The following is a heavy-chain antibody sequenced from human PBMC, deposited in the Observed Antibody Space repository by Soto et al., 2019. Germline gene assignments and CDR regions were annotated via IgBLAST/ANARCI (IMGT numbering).Heavy chain of an antibody. V-gene: IGHV4-39*01. CDR1: GYSVSSSDYY. Sequence: SETLSLTCSVAGYSVSSSDYYWAWIRQPPGKGLEWIGSMLYSGPTYYNPSLKSRVTLSVDTSKNQFSVRLNSVTASDTAVYYCAPLSVSLSGPYGIHVWGQGTTVTVSS. CDR2: MLYSGPT. D-gene: IGHD2-15*01. J-gene: IGHJ6*02. CDR3: APLSVSLSGPYGIHV.